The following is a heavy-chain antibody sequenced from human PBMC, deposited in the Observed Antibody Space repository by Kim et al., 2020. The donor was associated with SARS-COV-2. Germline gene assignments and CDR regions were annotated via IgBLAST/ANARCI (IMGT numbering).Heavy chain of an antibody. Sequence: NTNYAQKFQGRVTMTTDTSTSTAYMELRSLRSDDTAVYYCARDLFSGEIDYWGQGTLVTVSS. D-gene: IGHD3-10*01. J-gene: IGHJ4*02. CDR3: ARDLFSGEIDY. V-gene: IGHV1-18*01. CDR2: NT.